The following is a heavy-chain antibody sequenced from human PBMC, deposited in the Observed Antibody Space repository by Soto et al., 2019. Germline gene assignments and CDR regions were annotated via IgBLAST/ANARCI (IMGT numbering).Heavy chain of an antibody. J-gene: IGHJ5*02. Sequence: GESLKISCKGSGYSFTSYWISWVRQMPGKGLEWMGRIDPSDSYTNYSPSFQGHVTISADKSISTAYLQWSSLKASDTAMYYCARHPHDYGGRGNNWFDPWGQGTLVTVSS. V-gene: IGHV5-10-1*01. CDR1: GYSFTSYW. CDR2: IDPSDSYT. D-gene: IGHD4-17*01. CDR3: ARHPHDYGGRGNNWFDP.